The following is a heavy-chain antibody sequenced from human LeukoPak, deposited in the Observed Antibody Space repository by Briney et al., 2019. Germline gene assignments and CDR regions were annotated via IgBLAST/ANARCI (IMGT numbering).Heavy chain of an antibody. Sequence: SETLSLTCTVSGGSISSSSYYWGWIRQPPGKGLEWIGSIYYSGSTYYNPSLKSRVTISVDTSKNQFSLKLSSVTAADTAVYYCARGRGSGSYYTPYFDYWGQGTLVTVSS. J-gene: IGHJ4*02. CDR2: IYYSGST. CDR3: ARGRGSGSYYTPYFDY. V-gene: IGHV4-39*07. D-gene: IGHD3-10*01. CDR1: GGSISSSSYY.